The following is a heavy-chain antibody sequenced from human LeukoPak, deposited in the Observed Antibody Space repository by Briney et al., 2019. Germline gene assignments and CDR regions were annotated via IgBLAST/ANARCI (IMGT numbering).Heavy chain of an antibody. Sequence: SETLSLTCTVSGGSISSYYWSWIRQPPGRGLEWIGYIYYSGSTNYSPSLKSRVTISVDTSKNQFSLKLSSVTAADTAVYYCARQGYSAYEILDYWGQGTLVTVSS. CDR1: GGSISSYY. J-gene: IGHJ4*02. CDR3: ARQGYSAYEILDY. D-gene: IGHD5-12*01. V-gene: IGHV4-59*08. CDR2: IYYSGST.